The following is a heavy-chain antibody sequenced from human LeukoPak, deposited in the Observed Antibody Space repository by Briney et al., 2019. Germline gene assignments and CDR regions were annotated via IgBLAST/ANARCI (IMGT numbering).Heavy chain of an antibody. Sequence: PGGSLRLSCAASGFTFSSYSMNWVRQAPGEGLEWVSSISSSSSYIYYADSVKGRFTISRDNAKNSLYLQMNSLRAEDTAVYYCARDRSDWFGEFRGIDYWGQGTLVTVSS. D-gene: IGHD3-10*01. CDR1: GFTFSSYS. J-gene: IGHJ4*02. V-gene: IGHV3-21*01. CDR3: ARDRSDWFGEFRGIDY. CDR2: ISSSSSYI.